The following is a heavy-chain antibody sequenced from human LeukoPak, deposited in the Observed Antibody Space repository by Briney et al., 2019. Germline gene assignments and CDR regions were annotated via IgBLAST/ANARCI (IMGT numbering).Heavy chain of an antibody. CDR2: INHSGST. Sequence: SETLSLTCAVYGGSFSGYYWSWIRQPPGKGLEWIGEINHSGSTNYNPSLKSRVTISVDTSKNQFSLKLSSVTAADTAVYYCARHCSSTSCYESPLNWGQGTLVTVSS. CDR1: GGSFSGYY. CDR3: ARHCSSTSCYESPLN. J-gene: IGHJ4*02. D-gene: IGHD2-2*01. V-gene: IGHV4-34*01.